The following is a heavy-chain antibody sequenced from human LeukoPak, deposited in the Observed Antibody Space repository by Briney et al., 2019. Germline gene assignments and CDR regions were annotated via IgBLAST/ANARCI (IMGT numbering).Heavy chain of an antibody. D-gene: IGHD3-16*01. CDR3: ARGGGLDV. V-gene: IGHV3-48*01. J-gene: IGHJ6*02. Sequence: GGSLRLSCAVSGFTFSSYSMNWVRQAPGRGLEWVSYISSSSSTIHYADSVKGRFTISRDNAKNSLYLQMSNLRAEDTAVYFCARGGGLDVWGQGATVTVSS. CDR2: ISSSSSTI. CDR1: GFTFSSYS.